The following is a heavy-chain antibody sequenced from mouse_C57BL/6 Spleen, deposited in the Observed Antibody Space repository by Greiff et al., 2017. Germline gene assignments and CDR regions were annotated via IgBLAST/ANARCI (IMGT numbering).Heavy chain of an antibody. D-gene: IGHD2-4*01. J-gene: IGHJ3*01. Sequence: VKLQQPGAELVMPGASVKLSCKASGYTFTSYWMHWVKQRPGQGLEWIGEIDPSDSYTNYNQKFKGKSTLTVDKSYSTAYMQLSSLTSEDSAVYYCARPMGYDYDGFAYWGQGTLVTVSA. CDR2: IDPSDSYT. CDR1: GYTFTSYW. V-gene: IGHV1-69*01. CDR3: ARPMGYDYDGFAY.